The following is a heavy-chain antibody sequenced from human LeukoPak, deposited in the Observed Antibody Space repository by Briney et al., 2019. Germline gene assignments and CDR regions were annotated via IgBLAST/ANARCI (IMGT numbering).Heavy chain of an antibody. CDR1: GFTFTNAW. CDR2: VKSKADGGAT. V-gene: IGHV3-15*01. CDR3: TTESPAAIHDAFDI. D-gene: IGHD2-2*01. J-gene: IGHJ3*02. Sequence: GGSRRLSCTASGFTFTNAWMNWVRQAPGKGLEWVGRVKSKADGGATDYAAPVKGRFTISRDDSKNTLYLQMNSLKTEDTAVYYCTTESPAAIHDAFDIWGQGTMVTVSS.